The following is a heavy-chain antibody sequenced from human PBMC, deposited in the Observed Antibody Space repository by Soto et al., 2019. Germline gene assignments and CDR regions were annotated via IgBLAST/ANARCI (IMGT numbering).Heavy chain of an antibody. CDR2: ISYDGSNK. Sequence: QVQLVESGGGVVQPGRSLRLSCAASGFTFSSYGMHWVRQAPGKGLEWVAIISYDGSNKYYADSVKGRFTISRDNSKNTLYLQMNSLRPEDTAVYYCAKDLLRDLEWLLNDAFDIWGQGTMVTLSS. J-gene: IGHJ3*02. D-gene: IGHD3-3*01. V-gene: IGHV3-30*18. CDR3: AKDLLRDLEWLLNDAFDI. CDR1: GFTFSSYG.